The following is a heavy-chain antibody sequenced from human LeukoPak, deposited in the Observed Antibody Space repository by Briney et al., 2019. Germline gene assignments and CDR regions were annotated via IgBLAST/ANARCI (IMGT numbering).Heavy chain of an antibody. Sequence: PGGSLRLSCAASGFTFSSYSMNWVRQAPGKGLEWVSYISSSSSTIYYADSVKGRFTISRDNAKNSLYLQMNSLRAEDTAVYYCARESRYDFWSGYYDYWGQGTLVTVSS. V-gene: IGHV3-48*01. CDR3: ARESRYDFWSGYYDY. D-gene: IGHD3-3*01. J-gene: IGHJ4*02. CDR1: GFTFSSYS. CDR2: ISSSSSTI.